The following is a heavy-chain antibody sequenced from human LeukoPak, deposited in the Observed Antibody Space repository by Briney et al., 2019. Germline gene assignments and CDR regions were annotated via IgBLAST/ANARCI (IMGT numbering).Heavy chain of an antibody. Sequence: GGALRLSCTACGFTFGDYVMSWFGQAPGKGREGVGFIRSKACGGTTEYAATVKGRFTISRDDSKRIAYLQMNSLKTEDRSVYYCTPGPLGSRAVGFDPWGQGTLVTVSS. J-gene: IGHJ5*02. CDR1: GFTFGDYV. V-gene: IGHV3-49*03. CDR3: TPGPLGSRAVGFDP. CDR2: IRSKACGGTT. D-gene: IGHD4-23*01.